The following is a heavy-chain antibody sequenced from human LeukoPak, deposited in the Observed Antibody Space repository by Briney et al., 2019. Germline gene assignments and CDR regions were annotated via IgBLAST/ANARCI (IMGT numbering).Heavy chain of an antibody. CDR1: GFTFRNYW. J-gene: IGHJ4*02. CDR3: AKDKYSSSWCLDY. CDR2: INPDGSKT. Sequence: GGSLRLSCAVSGFTFRNYWIHWVRQAPGEGPVWVSNINPDGSKTNYADSVKGRFTISRDNAKNTLYLQMNSLRAEDTAVYYCAKDKYSSSWCLDYWGQGTLVTVSS. V-gene: IGHV3-74*01. D-gene: IGHD6-13*01.